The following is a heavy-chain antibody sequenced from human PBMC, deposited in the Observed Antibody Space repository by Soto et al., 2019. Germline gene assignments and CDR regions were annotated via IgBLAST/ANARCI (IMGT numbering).Heavy chain of an antibody. CDR1: GFTVSSNY. D-gene: IGHD3-3*01. V-gene: IGHV3-53*01. CDR3: ARGRGVTSFGVVIPYYYGMDV. CDR2: IYSGGST. J-gene: IGHJ6*02. Sequence: LRLSCAASGFTVSSNYMSWVRQSPWKGLEWVSVIYSGGSTYYADSVKGRFTISRDNSKNTLYLQMNSLRAEDTAVYYCARGRGVTSFGVVIPYYYGMDVWGQGTTVTVSS.